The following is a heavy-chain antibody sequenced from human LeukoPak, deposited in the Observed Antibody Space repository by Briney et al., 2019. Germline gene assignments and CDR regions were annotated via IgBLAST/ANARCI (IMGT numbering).Heavy chain of an antibody. D-gene: IGHD6-13*01. CDR3: ARDRHIAAAVYYYYMDV. Sequence: GASVKVSCKASGYTFTSYNIRWVRQAPGQGLEWMGWINAYNGNTDYAQRVQGRVTMTTDTSTSTAYMELRSLRSDDTAVYYCARDRHIAAAVYYYYMDVWGKGTPVTVSS. CDR1: GYTFTSYN. J-gene: IGHJ6*03. CDR2: INAYNGNT. V-gene: IGHV1-18*01.